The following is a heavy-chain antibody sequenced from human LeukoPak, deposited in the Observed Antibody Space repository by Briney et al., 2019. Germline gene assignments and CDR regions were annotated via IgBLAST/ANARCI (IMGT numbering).Heavy chain of an antibody. CDR3: ARVIVGATYWFDP. CDR1: GGSISSGSYY. J-gene: IGHJ5*02. D-gene: IGHD1-26*01. CDR2: IYTSGST. V-gene: IGHV4-61*02. Sequence: MSSETLSLTCTVSGGSISSGSYYWSWIRQPAGKGLEWIGRIYTSGSTNYNPSLKSRVTISVDTSKNQFSLKLSSVTAADTAVYYCARVIVGATYWFDPWGQGTLVTVSS.